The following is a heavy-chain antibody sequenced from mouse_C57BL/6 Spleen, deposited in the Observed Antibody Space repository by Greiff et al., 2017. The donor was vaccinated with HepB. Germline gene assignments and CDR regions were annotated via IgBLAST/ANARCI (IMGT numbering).Heavy chain of an antibody. V-gene: IGHV1-64*01. Sequence: QVQLQQPGAELVKPGASVKLSCKASGYTFTSYWMHWVKQRPGQGLEWIGMIHPNSGSTNYNEKFKSKATLTVDKSSSTAYMQLSSLTSEDSAVYYCARKGYGDHPHYYAMDYWGQGTSVTVSS. CDR2: IHPNSGST. CDR3: ARKGYGDHPHYYAMDY. CDR1: GYTFTSYW. J-gene: IGHJ4*01. D-gene: IGHD2-2*01.